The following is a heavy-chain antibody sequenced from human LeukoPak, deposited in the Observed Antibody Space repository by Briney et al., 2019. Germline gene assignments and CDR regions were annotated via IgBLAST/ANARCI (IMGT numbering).Heavy chain of an antibody. J-gene: IGHJ4*02. CDR2: ISAYNGNT. CDR1: GYTFTSYG. CDR3: AREGGYDSSGYSENYFDY. V-gene: IGHV1-18*01. Sequence: ASVKVSCKASGYTFTSYGISWVRQAPGQGLEWMGWISAYNGNTNYAQKLQGRVTMTTDTSTSTAYMELRSLRSDDTAVYYCAREGGYDSSGYSENYFDYWGQGTLVTVSS. D-gene: IGHD3-22*01.